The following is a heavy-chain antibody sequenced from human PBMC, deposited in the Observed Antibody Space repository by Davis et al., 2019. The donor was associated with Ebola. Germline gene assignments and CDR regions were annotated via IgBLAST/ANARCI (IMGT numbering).Heavy chain of an antibody. CDR2: INHSGST. J-gene: IGHJ4*02. CDR1: GGSFSGYY. D-gene: IGHD5-24*01. CDR3: ARGRGGYKGTNDY. Sequence: SETLSLTCAVSGGSFSGYYWSWIRQPPGKGLEWIGEINHSGSTNYNPSLKSRVTISVDTSKNQFSLKLSSVTAADTAVYYCARGRGGYKGTNDYWGQGTLVTVSS. V-gene: IGHV4-34*01.